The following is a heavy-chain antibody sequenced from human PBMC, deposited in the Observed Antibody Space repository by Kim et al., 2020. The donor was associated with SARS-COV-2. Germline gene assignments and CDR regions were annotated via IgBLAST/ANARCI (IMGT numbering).Heavy chain of an antibody. D-gene: IGHD6-19*01. CDR1: GGTFSSYA. J-gene: IGHJ5*02. CDR2: IIPIFGTA. V-gene: IGHV1-69*13. Sequence: SVKVSCKASGGTFSSYAISWVRLAPGQGLEWMGGIIPIFGTANYAQKFQGRVTITADESTSTAYMELSSLRSEDTAVYYCARDQFQQWLVANWFDPWGQGTLVTVSS. CDR3: ARDQFQQWLVANWFDP.